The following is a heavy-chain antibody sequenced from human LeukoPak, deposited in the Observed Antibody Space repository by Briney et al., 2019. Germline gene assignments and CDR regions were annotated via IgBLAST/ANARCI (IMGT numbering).Heavy chain of an antibody. Sequence: ASVKVSFKASGYSFTGYYIHWVRQPPGQGLEWMGWINPHSGDTSYAQKFQGRVSMTRDTSISTAYMELSRLKSDDTAMYSCAREKVVTSTYNWLDPWGQGTLVTVSA. CDR2: INPHSGDT. D-gene: IGHD2-21*02. CDR3: AREKVVTSTYNWLDP. CDR1: GYSFTGYY. V-gene: IGHV1-2*02. J-gene: IGHJ5*02.